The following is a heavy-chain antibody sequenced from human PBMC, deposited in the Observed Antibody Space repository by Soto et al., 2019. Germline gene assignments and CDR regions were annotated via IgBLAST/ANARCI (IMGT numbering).Heavy chain of an antibody. CDR3: AREGSYSAYNFAHGIQLWSFDF. Sequence: SETLSLTCTVSGGSINTFYWSWVRQPAGKGLEWIGRIFSSGSTSFNPSLESRVAMSVDTSKNHFSLNLSSVTAADMAVYYCAREGSYSAYNFAHGIQLWSFDFWGQGALVSVYS. CDR2: IFSSGST. D-gene: IGHD5-12*01. CDR1: GGSINTFY. V-gene: IGHV4-4*07. J-gene: IGHJ4*02.